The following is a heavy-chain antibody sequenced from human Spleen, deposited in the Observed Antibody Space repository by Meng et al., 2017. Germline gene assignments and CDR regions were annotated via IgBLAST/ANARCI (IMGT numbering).Heavy chain of an antibody. CDR1: GYTLTELS. V-gene: IGHV1-24*01. D-gene: IGHD3-22*01. CDR3: AKDQGYGTSGYYYLPLFDY. CDR2: FDPEDGET. J-gene: IGHJ4*02. Sequence: ASVKVSCKVSGYTLTELSMHWVRQAPGKGLEWMGGFDPEDGETIYAQKFQGRVTITADKSTSTAYMELSSLRAEDTAVYYCAKDQGYGTSGYYYLPLFDYWGQGTLVTVSS.